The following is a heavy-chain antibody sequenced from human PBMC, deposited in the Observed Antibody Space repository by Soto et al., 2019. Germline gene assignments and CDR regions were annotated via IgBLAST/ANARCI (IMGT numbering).Heavy chain of an antibody. CDR2: INAYTGKT. CDR3: ARDEQQLVRGLDY. D-gene: IGHD6-13*01. V-gene: IGHV1-18*01. J-gene: IGHJ4*02. Sequence: QLVQSGGEVKKPGASVQVSCKASGYTFISYGISWVRQAPGQALEWVGWINAYTGKTKLAQKVQGRVTLTTDRATSTAYLQLRSLRADDTAVYYCARDEQQLVRGLDYWGQGTLVSVSS. CDR1: GYTFISYG.